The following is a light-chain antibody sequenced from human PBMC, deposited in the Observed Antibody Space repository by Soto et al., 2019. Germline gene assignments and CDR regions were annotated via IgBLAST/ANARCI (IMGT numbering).Light chain of an antibody. V-gene: IGKV3-20*01. J-gene: IGKJ1*01. CDR3: QRYDSSRT. Sequence: MVFVESTGRLSLSLGERAARSCMASQSVRSNFLAWYQQKPGQAPRLLIYGASNRATGIPDRFSGSGSGTDFTLTITRLEPEDFAMYYCQRYDSSRTFGQGTKVDIK. CDR2: GAS. CDR1: QSVRSNF.